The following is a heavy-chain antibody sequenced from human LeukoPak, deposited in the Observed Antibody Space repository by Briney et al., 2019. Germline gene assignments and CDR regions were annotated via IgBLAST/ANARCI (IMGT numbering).Heavy chain of an antibody. CDR3: ARDRGYDSSAYYGY. J-gene: IGHJ4*02. Sequence: ASVKVSCKASGYTFTNYGISWVRQAPAQGLEWMGWISAYNGNANYAQKLQGRVTMTTDTSTSTAYMELRSLRSDDTAVYYCARDRGYDSSAYYGYWGQGTLVTVSS. V-gene: IGHV1-18*01. CDR1: GYTFTNYG. CDR2: ISAYNGNA. D-gene: IGHD3-22*01.